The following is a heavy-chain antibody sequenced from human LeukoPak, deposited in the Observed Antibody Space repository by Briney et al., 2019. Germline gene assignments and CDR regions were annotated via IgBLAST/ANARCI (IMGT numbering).Heavy chain of an antibody. V-gene: IGHV4-61*08. J-gene: IGHJ3*01. D-gene: IGHD2-2*01. Sequence: SETLSLTCTVSGGSISSGGYYWSWIRQPPGKGLEWIGYIYYSGSTNYNPSLKSRVTISVDTSKNQFSLNLSSVTTADTAVYYCARVSCSSTSCPRRDALDVWGQGTMVTVSS. CDR2: IYYSGST. CDR1: GGSISSGGYY. CDR3: ARVSCSSTSCPRRDALDV.